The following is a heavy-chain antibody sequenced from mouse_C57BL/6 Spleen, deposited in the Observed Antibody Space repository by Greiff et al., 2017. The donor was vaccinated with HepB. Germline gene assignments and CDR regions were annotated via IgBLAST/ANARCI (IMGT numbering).Heavy chain of an antibody. CDR3: ARHNYYGSSSPYFDY. CDR1: GFTFSSYG. V-gene: IGHV5-6*01. J-gene: IGHJ2*01. Sequence: EVNLVESGGDLVKPGGSLKLSCAASGFTFSSYGMSWVRQTPDKRLEWVATISSGGSYTYYPDSVKGRFTISRDNAKNTLYLQMSSLKSEDTAMYYCARHNYYGSSSPYFDYWGQGTTLTVSS. D-gene: IGHD1-1*01. CDR2: ISSGGSYT.